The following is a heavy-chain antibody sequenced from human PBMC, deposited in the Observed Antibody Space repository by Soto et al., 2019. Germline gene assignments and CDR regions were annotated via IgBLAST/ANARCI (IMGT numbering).Heavy chain of an antibody. V-gene: IGHV4-59*01. J-gene: IGHJ4*02. CDR3: ARGEDCSGGSCYSPGLDFDY. CDR1: GGSISSYY. Sequence: SETLSLTCTVSGGSISSYYWSWIRQPPGKGLEWIGYIYYSGSTNYNPSLKSRVTISVDTSKNQFSLKLSSVTAADTAVYYCARGEDCSGGSCYSPGLDFDYWGQGTMVTVSS. CDR2: IYYSGST. D-gene: IGHD2-15*01.